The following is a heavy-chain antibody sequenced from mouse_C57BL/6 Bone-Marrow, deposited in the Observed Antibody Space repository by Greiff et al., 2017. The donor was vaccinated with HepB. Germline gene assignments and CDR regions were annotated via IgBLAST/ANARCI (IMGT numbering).Heavy chain of an antibody. D-gene: IGHD2-14*01. J-gene: IGHJ3*01. CDR3: ARYRGAY. CDR2: IYPGDGDT. CDR1: GYAFSSSW. Sequence: QVQLQQSGPELVKPGASVKISCKASGYAFSSSWMNWVKQRPGQGLEWIGRIYPGDGDTNYNGKFKGKATLTADKSSSTAYMQLSSLTSEDSAVYFCARYRGAYWGKRTLVTVSA. V-gene: IGHV1-82*01.